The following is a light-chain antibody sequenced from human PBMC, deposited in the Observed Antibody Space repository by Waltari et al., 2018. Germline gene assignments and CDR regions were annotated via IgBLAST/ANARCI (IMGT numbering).Light chain of an antibody. CDR1: SIELGGYNY. J-gene: IGLJ3*02. CDR3: SSYTSSGTPWV. Sequence: QSALTQPASVSGSPGQSITISCTGTSIELGGYNYVSWYQEHPGRAPKLMIFDVSARPSGVSNRFSGSKSGNTASLTISGLQADDEADYYCSSYTSSGTPWVFGGGTKLTVL. V-gene: IGLV2-14*03. CDR2: DVS.